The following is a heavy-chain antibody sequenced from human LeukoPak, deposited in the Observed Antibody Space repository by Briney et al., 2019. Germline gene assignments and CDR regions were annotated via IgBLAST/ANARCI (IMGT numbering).Heavy chain of an antibody. CDR2: IYYRGST. Sequence: SETLSLTCTVSGGSISSYYWSWIRQPPGKGLEWIGYIYYRGSTNYNPSLKSRVTISVDTSKNQFSLKLSSVTAADTAVYYCARITVVTPPGYWGQGTLVTVSS. V-gene: IGHV4-59*08. CDR1: GGSISSYY. J-gene: IGHJ4*02. D-gene: IGHD4-23*01. CDR3: ARITVVTPPGY.